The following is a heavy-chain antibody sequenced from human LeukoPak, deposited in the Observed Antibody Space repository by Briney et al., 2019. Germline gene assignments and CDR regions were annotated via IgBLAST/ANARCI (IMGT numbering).Heavy chain of an antibody. J-gene: IGHJ5*02. CDR1: GYTFTTYG. CDR3: ARGYGPS. CDR2: VSGNNGNT. D-gene: IGHD5-18*01. V-gene: IGHV1-18*01. Sequence: ASVKVSCKASGYTFTTYGISWVRQAPGQGLEWMGWVSGNNGNTNYAQKLQGRVTMTTDTSTNTAYMELSSLRSEDTAVYYCARGYGPSWGQGTLVTVSS.